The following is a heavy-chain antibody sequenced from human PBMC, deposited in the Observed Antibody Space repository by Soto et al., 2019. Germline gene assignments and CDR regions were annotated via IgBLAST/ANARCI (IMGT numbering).Heavy chain of an antibody. V-gene: IGHV4-39*01. CDR1: GGSISSSNYY. D-gene: IGHD1-1*01. Sequence: QLQLQESGPGLVKPSETLSLTCIVSGGSISSSNYYWAWVRQPPGKGLEWIGSMYYSGNTYYNAYLKSGVTISVDTSKSQFFLTLSSVTAADTAIYYCSTTTGYWGQGILVSVSS. J-gene: IGHJ4*02. CDR3: STTTGY. CDR2: MYYSGNT.